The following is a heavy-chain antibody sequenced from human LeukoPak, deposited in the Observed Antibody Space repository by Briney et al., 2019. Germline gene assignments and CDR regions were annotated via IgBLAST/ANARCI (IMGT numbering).Heavy chain of an antibody. CDR1: SGSIGSYY. D-gene: IGHD3-22*01. CDR2: IYYTGST. V-gene: IGHV4-59*12. Sequence: SETLSLTCTLSSGSIGSYYWSWIRKPPGKGLEWIGYIYYTGSTDYNPSLKSRVTISVDTSKNQFSLKLSSVTAADTAVYYCARRRLYYSTHFDYWGQGTLVTVSS. CDR3: ARRRLYYSTHFDY. J-gene: IGHJ4*02.